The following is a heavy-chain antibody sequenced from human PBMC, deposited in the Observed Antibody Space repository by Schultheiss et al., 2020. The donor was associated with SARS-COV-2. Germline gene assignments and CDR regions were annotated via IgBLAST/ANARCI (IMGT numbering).Heavy chain of an antibody. Sequence: GGSQRLSCAASGFTFDDYAMHWVRQAPGKGLEWVSGISWNSGSIGYADSVKGRFTISRDNAKNSLYLQMNSLRAEDTALYYCAKDTGVVVTATSFDYWGQGTLVTVSS. D-gene: IGHD2-21*02. CDR1: GFTFDDYA. CDR3: AKDTGVVVTATSFDY. CDR2: ISWNSGSI. J-gene: IGHJ4*02. V-gene: IGHV3-9*01.